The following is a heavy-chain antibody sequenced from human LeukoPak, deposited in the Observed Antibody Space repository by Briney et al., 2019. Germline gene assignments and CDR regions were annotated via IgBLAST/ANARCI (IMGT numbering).Heavy chain of an antibody. Sequence: SETLSLTCAVSGGSISSSNWWSWVRQPPGKGLEWIGEIYHSGSTNYNPSLKSRVTISVDKSKNQFSLKLSSVTAADTAVYYCARDAPYGSGSRAAFDIWGQGTMVTVSS. J-gene: IGHJ3*02. CDR3: ARDAPYGSGSRAAFDI. D-gene: IGHD3-10*01. V-gene: IGHV4-4*02. CDR2: IYHSGST. CDR1: GGSISSSNW.